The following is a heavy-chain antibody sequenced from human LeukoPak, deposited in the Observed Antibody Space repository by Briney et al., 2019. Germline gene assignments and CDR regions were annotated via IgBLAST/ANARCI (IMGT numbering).Heavy chain of an antibody. CDR2: FSGTSST. V-gene: IGHV3-23*01. CDR3: AKLKQWQPQRYFFEY. Sequence: GGSLRLSCAASGFTFTSYAMIWVRQAPGKGLEWVSTFSGTSSTSYADAVKGRVTISRDNSKNTLYLQLNSLRAEDTAVYYCAKLKQWQPQRYFFEYWGQGALVTVAS. D-gene: IGHD6-19*01. CDR1: GFTFTSYA. J-gene: IGHJ4*02.